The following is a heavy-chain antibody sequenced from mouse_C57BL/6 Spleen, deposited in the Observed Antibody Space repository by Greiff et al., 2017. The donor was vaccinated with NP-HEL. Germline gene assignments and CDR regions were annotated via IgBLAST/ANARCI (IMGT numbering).Heavy chain of an antibody. V-gene: IGHV1-61*01. CDR3: ARIGANGRYCDY. CDR2: ITPSDSET. Sequence: QVQLQQPGAELVRPGSSVKLSCKASGYTFTSYWMDWVKQRPGQGLEWIGNITPSDSETHYNQKFKDKATLTVDKSSSTAYMQLSSLTSEDSAVYDGARIGANGRYCDYWGQGTTLTCSS. D-gene: IGHD1-1*01. CDR1: GYTFTSYW. J-gene: IGHJ2*01.